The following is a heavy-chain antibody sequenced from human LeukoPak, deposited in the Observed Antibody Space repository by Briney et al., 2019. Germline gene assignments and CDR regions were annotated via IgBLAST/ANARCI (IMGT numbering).Heavy chain of an antibody. D-gene: IGHD1-26*01. J-gene: IGHJ4*02. CDR2: VYYSGST. V-gene: IGHV4-39*01. Sequence: SGTLSLTCTVSGGSISSGSYYGVYIPRPPEKGLVGIGSVYYSGSTYYNPSLKGRVTISVDTSMNQFSLKLSAVTAADTAVYYGARQGLWELPTFDCWGQGTLVSVSS. CDR3: ARQGLWELPTFDC. CDR1: GGSISSGSYY.